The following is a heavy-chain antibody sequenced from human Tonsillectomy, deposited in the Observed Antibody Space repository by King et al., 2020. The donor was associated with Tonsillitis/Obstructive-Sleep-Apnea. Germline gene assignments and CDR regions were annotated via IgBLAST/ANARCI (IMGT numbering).Heavy chain of an antibody. V-gene: IGHV3-48*02. CDR1: GFTFSTYS. CDR2: ISTSRSII. Sequence: VQLVESGGGLEQPGGSLRLSCAASGFTFSTYSMNWVRQAPGKGLEWVSYISTSRSIIHYADSVKGRFTISRDNAKNSLYLQMNSLRDEDTAVYYCARDHKYAFDIWGQGTMVTVSS. CDR3: ARDHKYAFDI. J-gene: IGHJ3*02.